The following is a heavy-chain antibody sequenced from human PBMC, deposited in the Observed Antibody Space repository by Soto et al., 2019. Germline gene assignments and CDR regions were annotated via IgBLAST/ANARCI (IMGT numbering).Heavy chain of an antibody. CDR3: ARHRRLYPYYHYGMYV. Sequence: GESLKISCKGSGYSFTSYWIGWVRQMPGKGLEWMGIIYPGDSDTRYSPSSQGQVTISADKSISTAYLQWSSLKASDTAMYYCARHRRLYPYYHYGMYVWGQGTTVTVSS. D-gene: IGHD2-8*01. CDR1: GYSFTSYW. V-gene: IGHV5-51*01. J-gene: IGHJ6*02. CDR2: IYPGDSDT.